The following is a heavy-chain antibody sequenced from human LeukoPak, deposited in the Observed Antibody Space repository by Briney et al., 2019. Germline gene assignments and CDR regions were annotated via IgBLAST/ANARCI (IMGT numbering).Heavy chain of an antibody. V-gene: IGHV3-33*07. CDR3: ARERGSYMDV. CDR1: GFTFSNYG. CDR2: LWYDGGNK. D-gene: IGHD3-10*01. Sequence: GGSLRLSCAASGFTFSNYGIYWVRQAPGKGLEWVATLWYDGGNKYYADSVRGRFTVSRDNSKNAVYLQMNSLRAEDTAVYYCARERGSYMDVWGQGTTVTVSS. J-gene: IGHJ6*02.